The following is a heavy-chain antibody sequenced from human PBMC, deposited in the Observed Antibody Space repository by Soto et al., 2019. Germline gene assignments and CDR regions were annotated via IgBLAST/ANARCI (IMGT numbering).Heavy chain of an antibody. CDR1: GDTFTGYY. V-gene: IGHV1-2*04. CDR2: INPNSGGT. Sequence: ASVKVSCKASGDTFTGYYMHWVRQAPGQGLEWMGWINPNSGGTNYAQKFQGWVTMTRDTSISTAYMELSRLRSDDTAVYYCVRGRGYSYGSGYYYYGMDVWGQGTAVTVSS. D-gene: IGHD5-18*01. CDR3: VRGRGYSYGSGYYYYGMDV. J-gene: IGHJ6*02.